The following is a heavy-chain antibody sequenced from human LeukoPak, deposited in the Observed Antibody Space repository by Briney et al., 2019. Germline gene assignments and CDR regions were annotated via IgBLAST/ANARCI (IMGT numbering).Heavy chain of an antibody. D-gene: IGHD6-19*01. J-gene: IGHJ3*02. CDR3: ARNTVAGTSDAFDI. V-gene: IGHV3-7*01. CDR1: GFTFSSYW. Sequence: GGSLRLSCAASGFTFSSYWMSWVRQAPGKGLEWVANIKQDGSEKYYVDSVKGRFTISRDNAKNSLYLQMNSLRAEDTAVYYCARNTVAGTSDAFDIWGRGTMVTVSS. CDR2: IKQDGSEK.